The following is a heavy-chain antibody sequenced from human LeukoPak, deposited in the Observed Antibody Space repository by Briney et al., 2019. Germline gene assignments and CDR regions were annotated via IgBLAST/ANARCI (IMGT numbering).Heavy chain of an antibody. CDR3: ARERSGITIFGVVTYFDY. CDR1: GFTVSSNY. D-gene: IGHD3-3*01. Sequence: GGSLRLSCAAPGFTVSSNYMSWVRQAPGKGLEWVSVIYSGGSTYYADSVRGRFTISRDNSKNTLYLQMNSLRAEDTAVYYCARERSGITIFGVVTYFDYWGQGTLVTVSS. CDR2: IYSGGST. J-gene: IGHJ4*02. V-gene: IGHV3-53*01.